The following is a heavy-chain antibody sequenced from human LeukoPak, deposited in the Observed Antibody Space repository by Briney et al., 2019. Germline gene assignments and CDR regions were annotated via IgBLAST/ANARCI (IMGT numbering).Heavy chain of an antibody. J-gene: IGHJ6*03. Sequence: PGGSLRLSCAASGIIFSDYAMTWVRQAPGKGLEWVSGMSAVGGSTYYVDSLKGRFTISRDNSKNTLYLQMNSLRAEDTAVYYCAKDRSSSWYPSYMDGWGKGTTVTVSS. D-gene: IGHD6-13*01. V-gene: IGHV3-23*01. CDR1: GIIFSDYA. CDR3: AKDRSSSWYPSYMDG. CDR2: MSAVGGST.